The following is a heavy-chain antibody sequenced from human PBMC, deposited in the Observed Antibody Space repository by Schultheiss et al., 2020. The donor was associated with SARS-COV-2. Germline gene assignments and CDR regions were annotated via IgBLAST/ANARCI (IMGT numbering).Heavy chain of an antibody. J-gene: IGHJ6*02. CDR2: ISYDGSNK. CDR1: GFTFSSYE. CDR3: AKPVTYSSAKNSLPMDV. V-gene: IGHV3-30*18. D-gene: IGHD6-25*01. Sequence: GGSLRLSCAASGFTFSSYEMNWVRQAPGKGLEWVAVISYDGSNKYYADSVKGRFTISRDNSKNTLYLQMNSLRAEDTAVYYCAKPVTYSSAKNSLPMDVWGQGTTVTVSS.